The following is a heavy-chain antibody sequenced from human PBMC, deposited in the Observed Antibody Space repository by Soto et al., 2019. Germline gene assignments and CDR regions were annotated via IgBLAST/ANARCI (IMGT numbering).Heavy chain of an antibody. D-gene: IGHD4-17*01. J-gene: IGHJ3*02. CDR3: TRHRIIWANHMTTVISNDGFDI. CDR2: IYSGGST. CDR1: GFTFSSNA. V-gene: IGHV3-66*04. Sequence: PGGSLRLSCAASGFTFSSNAMSWVRQAPGKGLEWVSVIYSGGSTYYADSAKGRFTISRDNSKNTTYLQISSLKTEDTAVYYCTRHRIIWANHMTTVISNDGFDIWGQGTMVTVSS.